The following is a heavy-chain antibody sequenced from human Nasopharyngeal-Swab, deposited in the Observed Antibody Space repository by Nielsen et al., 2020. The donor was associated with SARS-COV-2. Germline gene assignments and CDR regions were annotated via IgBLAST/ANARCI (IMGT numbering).Heavy chain of an antibody. J-gene: IGHJ6*02. V-gene: IGHV4-34*01. CDR3: ARGSGGSYSRYYYYGMDV. D-gene: IGHD1-26*01. Sequence: RQAPGKGLEWIGEIYHSGSTNYNPSLKSRVTISVDTSKNQFSLKLSSVTAADTAVYYCARGSGGSYSRYYYYGMDVWGQGTTVTVSS. CDR2: IYHSGST.